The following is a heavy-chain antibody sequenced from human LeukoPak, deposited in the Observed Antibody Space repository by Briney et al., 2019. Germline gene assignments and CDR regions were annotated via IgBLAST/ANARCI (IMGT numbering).Heavy chain of an antibody. CDR1: GDSVSSNSAA. D-gene: IGHD3-10*01. J-gene: IGHJ4*02. CDR3: ARDQEDRSGSFAFDY. V-gene: IGHV6-1*01. Sequence: SQTLSLTCAISGDSVSSNSAAWNSIRQSPSRGLEWLGRAYYRSKWYNDYAVSVKSRITITPDTSKNQFSLQLNSVTPKDTAVYYCARDQEDRSGSFAFDYWGQGTLVTVSS. CDR2: AYYRSKWYN.